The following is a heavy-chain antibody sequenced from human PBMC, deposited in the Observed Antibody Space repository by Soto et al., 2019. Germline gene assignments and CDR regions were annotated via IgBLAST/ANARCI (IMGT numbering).Heavy chain of an antibody. CDR2: IYNNGVT. D-gene: IGHD3-22*01. J-gene: IGHJ6*02. CDR3: ARDAGSSGYYYYYYGMDV. Sequence: SETLSLTCTVSGGPISSYYWSWIRQPPGKGLEWIGYIYNNGVTKYNPSLESRVTISGDTSKNQFSLKLSSVTAADTAVYYCARDAGSSGYYYYYYGMDVWGQGTTVTVSS. V-gene: IGHV4-59*01. CDR1: GGPISSYY.